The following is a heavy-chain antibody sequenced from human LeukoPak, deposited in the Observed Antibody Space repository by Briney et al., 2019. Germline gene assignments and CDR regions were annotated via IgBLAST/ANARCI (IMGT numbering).Heavy chain of an antibody. D-gene: IGHD6-6*01. CDR1: GFTFSSYA. CDR3: ARGKIAARPSYFDY. V-gene: IGHV3-30-3*01. CDR2: ISYDGSNK. J-gene: IGHJ4*02. Sequence: GGSLRLSCAASGFTFSSYAMHWVRQAPGKGLEWVAVISYDGSNKYYADSVKGRFTISRDNAKNSLYLQMNSLRAEDTAVYYCARGKIAARPSYFDYWGQGTLVTVSS.